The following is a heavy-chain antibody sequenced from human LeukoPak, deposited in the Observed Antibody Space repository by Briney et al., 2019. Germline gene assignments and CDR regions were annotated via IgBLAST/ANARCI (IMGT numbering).Heavy chain of an antibody. V-gene: IGHV3-21*01. Sequence: GGSLRLSCAASGFTFSSYSMNWVRQAPGKGLEWVSSISSSSYIYYADSVKGRFTISRDNAKNSLYLQMNSLRAEDTAVYYCARSPDGVSAVAGHFDYWGQGTLVTVSS. CDR3: ARSPDGVSAVAGHFDY. CDR1: GFTFSSYS. CDR2: ISSSSYI. D-gene: IGHD6-19*01. J-gene: IGHJ4*02.